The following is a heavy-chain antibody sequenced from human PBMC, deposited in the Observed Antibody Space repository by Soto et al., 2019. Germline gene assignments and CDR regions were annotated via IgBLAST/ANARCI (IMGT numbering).Heavy chain of an antibody. Sequence: QVQLQESGPGLVKPSQTLSLTCTVSGGSISSGDYYWSWIRQPPGKGLEWIGYIYYSGSTYYNPSLQSRVTISVDTSKTQFSLKLSSVTVADTAVYYCARDRNGAGNYFDYWGQGTLVTVSS. CDR2: IYYSGST. CDR3: ARDRNGAGNYFDY. D-gene: IGHD6-19*01. V-gene: IGHV4-30-4*01. CDR1: GGSISSGDYY. J-gene: IGHJ4*02.